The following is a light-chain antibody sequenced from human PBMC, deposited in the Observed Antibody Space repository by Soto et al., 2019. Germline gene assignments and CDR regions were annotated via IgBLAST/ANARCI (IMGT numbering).Light chain of an antibody. CDR1: RSISSSD. V-gene: IGKV3-20*01. CDR3: QQYGSSPLT. J-gene: IGKJ4*01. Sequence: EIVLTQSPGTPSLSPGERATLSCRASRSISSSDLAWDQQKADQAPRLLIYGTSSRATGIPDSFSGSGSGTDFTLTISRLEPEDFAVYYCQQYGSSPLTFGGGTKVDSK. CDR2: GTS.